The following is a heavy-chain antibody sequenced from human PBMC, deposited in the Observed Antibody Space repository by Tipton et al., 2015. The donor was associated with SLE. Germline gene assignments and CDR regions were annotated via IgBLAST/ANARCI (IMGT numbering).Heavy chain of an antibody. V-gene: IGHV4-38-2*02. Sequence: TLSLTCAVSGYSISRGYYWGWIRPPPGKGLEWIGSIYHSGGTDYNPSLNSRVTISADTSKNQFSLNLSSVTAADTAVYYCARDGAYGSGSYYNEDWYFDLWGRGTLVTVSS. CDR2: IYHSGGT. D-gene: IGHD3-10*01. J-gene: IGHJ2*01. CDR3: ARDGAYGSGSYYNEDWYFDL. CDR1: GYSISRGYY.